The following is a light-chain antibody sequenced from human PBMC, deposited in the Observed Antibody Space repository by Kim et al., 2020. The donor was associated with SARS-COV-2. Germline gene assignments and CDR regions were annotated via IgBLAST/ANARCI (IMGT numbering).Light chain of an antibody. CDR1: SSDFRDDPY. J-gene: IGLJ2*01. CDR3: CSYAGSDIVI. CDR2: DAT. V-gene: IGLV2-14*03. Sequence: QSALTQPASVSGSPGQSITIFCTASSSDFRDDPYVSWYQHHPGKAPKLLIYDATKRPSGVSNRFSGSKSGNTASLTISGLQAEDEADYYCCSYAGSDIVIFGGGTQLTVL.